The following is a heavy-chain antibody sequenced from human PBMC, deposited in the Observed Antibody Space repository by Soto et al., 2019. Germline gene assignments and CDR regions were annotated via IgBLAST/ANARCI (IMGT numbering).Heavy chain of an antibody. D-gene: IGHD2-15*01. J-gene: IGHJ3*02. Sequence: EVQLLESGGGLVQPGGSLRLSCVASGFTFSTYAMSWVHQAPGEGLEWVSGISASGAGTYYADSVKGRFTISRDNSNNTLYLQMNSLRAEDTAVYYCARDKRGLRWSDAFDMWGQGTMVTVSS. CDR1: GFTFSTYA. CDR3: ARDKRGLRWSDAFDM. V-gene: IGHV3-23*01. CDR2: ISASGAGT.